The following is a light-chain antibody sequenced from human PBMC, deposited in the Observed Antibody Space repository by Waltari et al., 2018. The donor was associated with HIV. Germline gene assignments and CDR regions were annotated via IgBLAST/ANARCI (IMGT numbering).Light chain of an antibody. J-gene: IGLJ2*01. Sequence: QSALTQPASVSGSPGQSITISCTGTSSDVGGYDYVSWYQQYPGKAPKVVIYEVSNRPSGVSNRFSGSRSGNTASLTISGLQPEDEADYYCSAYTISSTLGVFGGGTKLTVL. CDR3: SAYTISSTLGV. V-gene: IGLV2-14*01. CDR1: SSDVGGYDY. CDR2: EVS.